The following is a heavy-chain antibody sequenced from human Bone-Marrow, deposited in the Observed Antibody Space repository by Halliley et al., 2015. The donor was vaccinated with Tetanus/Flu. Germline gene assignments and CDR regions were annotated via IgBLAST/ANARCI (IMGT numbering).Heavy chain of an antibody. V-gene: IGHV1-18*01. D-gene: IGHD6-19*01. CDR2: TNIYNGNI. Sequence: WMAWTNIYNGNIRYAQKFQGRATVTTDTSTSTAYMELRSLGSDDTAVYYCARVGSDWYNNWFDPWGQGTLVTVSS. J-gene: IGHJ5*02. CDR3: ARVGSDWYNNWFDP.